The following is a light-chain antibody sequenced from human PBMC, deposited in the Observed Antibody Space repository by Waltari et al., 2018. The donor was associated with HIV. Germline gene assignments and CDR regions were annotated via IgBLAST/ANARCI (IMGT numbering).Light chain of an antibody. CDR1: SSDVGGYNL. J-gene: IGLJ2*01. CDR3: CAYAGSTTYVI. CDR2: EVS. Sequence: QSALTQPASVSGSPGQSITISCTGTSSDVGGYNLLSWYQQHPGKAPKLTIYEVSKRPSGVSNRFSGSKSGNTASLTISGLQAEDEADYYCCAYAGSTTYVIFGGGTKLTVL. V-gene: IGLV2-23*02.